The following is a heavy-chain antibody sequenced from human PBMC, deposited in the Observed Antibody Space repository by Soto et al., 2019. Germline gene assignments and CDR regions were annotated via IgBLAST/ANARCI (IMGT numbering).Heavy chain of an antibody. CDR1: GGSISSYY. D-gene: IGHD3-9*01. J-gene: IGHJ4*02. CDR3: ARHGEKYYDILTGYYNGPFDY. CDR2: IYYSGST. V-gene: IGHV4-59*08. Sequence: PSETLSLTCTVSGGSISSYYWSWIRQPPGKGLEWIGYIYYSGSTNYNPSLKSRVTISVDTSKNQFSLKLSSVTAADTAVYYCARHGEKYYDILTGYYNGPFDYWGQGTLVTVSS.